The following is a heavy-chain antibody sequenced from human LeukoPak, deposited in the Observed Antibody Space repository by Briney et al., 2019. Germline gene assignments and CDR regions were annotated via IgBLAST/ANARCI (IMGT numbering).Heavy chain of an antibody. V-gene: IGHV1-69*04. CDR2: IIPILGIA. J-gene: IGHJ4*02. Sequence: SVKVSCKASGGTFSSYAISWVRQAPGQGLEWMGRIIPILGIANYAQKFQGRVTITADKSTSTAYMELSSLRSEDTAVYYCARDGVYCSSTSCPPGYWGQGTLVTVPS. CDR3: ARDGVYCSSTSCPPGY. CDR1: GGTFSSYA. D-gene: IGHD2-2*01.